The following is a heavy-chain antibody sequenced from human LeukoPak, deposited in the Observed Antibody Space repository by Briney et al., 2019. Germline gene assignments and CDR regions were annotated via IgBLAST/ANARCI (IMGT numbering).Heavy chain of an antibody. CDR3: ARPLTPSLWGSGSDDAFDI. CDR1: GFIVSSNY. J-gene: IGHJ3*02. CDR2: ISWNSGSI. Sequence: GGSLRLSCAASGFIVSSNYMSWVRQAPGKGLEWVSGISWNSGSIGYADSVKGRFTISRDNAKNSLYLQMNSLRAEDTALYYCARPLTPSLWGSGSDDAFDIWGQGTMVTVSS. V-gene: IGHV3-9*01. D-gene: IGHD6-19*01.